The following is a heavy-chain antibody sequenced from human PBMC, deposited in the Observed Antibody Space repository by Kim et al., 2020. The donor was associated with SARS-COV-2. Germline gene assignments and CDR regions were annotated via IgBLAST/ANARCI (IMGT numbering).Heavy chain of an antibody. Sequence: GGSLRLSCAASGFTFSNAWMSWVRQAPGKGLEWVGRIKSKTDGGTTDYAAPVKGRFTISRDDSKNTLYLQMNSLKTEDTAVYYCTTAGSMITFGGVIAFFDYWGQGTLVTVSS. J-gene: IGHJ4*02. CDR2: IKSKTDGGTT. D-gene: IGHD3-16*02. CDR1: GFTFSNAW. V-gene: IGHV3-15*01. CDR3: TTAGSMITFGGVIAFFDY.